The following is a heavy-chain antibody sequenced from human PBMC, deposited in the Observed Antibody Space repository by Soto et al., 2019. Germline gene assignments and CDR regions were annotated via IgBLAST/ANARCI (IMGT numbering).Heavy chain of an antibody. CDR2: IYYSGST. CDR3: ARHGRSSKGAFDI. V-gene: IGHV4-59*08. CDR1: GGSISSYY. Sequence: QVQLQESGPGLVKPSETLSLTCTVSGGSISSYYWSWIRQPPGKGLEWIGYIYYSGSTNYNPPVKSRVTISVDTSKNQFSLKLSSVTAADTAVYYCARHGRSSKGAFDIWGQGTMVTVSS. J-gene: IGHJ3*02. D-gene: IGHD2-15*01.